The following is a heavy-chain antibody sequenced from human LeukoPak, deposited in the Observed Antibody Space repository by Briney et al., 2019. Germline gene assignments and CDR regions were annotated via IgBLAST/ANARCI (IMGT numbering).Heavy chain of an antibody. D-gene: IGHD2-2*02. CDR3: ARGGYCSSTSCYKRLYYYGMDV. J-gene: IGHJ6*02. Sequence: SETLSLTCAVYGGSLSGSYWSWIRQPPGKGLEWIGEINHSGSANYNPSLKSRVTLSIDKSKNQFSLNVNSVTAADTAVYYCARGGYCSSTSCYKRLYYYGMDVWGQRTTVTVSS. CDR2: INHSGSA. CDR1: GGSLSGSY. V-gene: IGHV4-34*01.